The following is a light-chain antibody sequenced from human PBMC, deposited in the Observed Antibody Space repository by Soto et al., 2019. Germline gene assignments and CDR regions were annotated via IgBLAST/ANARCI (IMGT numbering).Light chain of an antibody. CDR1: SSDVGGYNY. Sequence: ALTQPASVSWSPGQSINISCTGTSSDVGGYNYVSWYQHHPGKAPKLIIYDVSNRPSGVSNPFSGSKSGNTASLTISGLQPEDEADYYCSSYTTSNTRQIVFGTGTKVTVL. CDR2: DVS. J-gene: IGLJ1*01. V-gene: IGLV2-14*03. CDR3: SSYTTSNTRQIV.